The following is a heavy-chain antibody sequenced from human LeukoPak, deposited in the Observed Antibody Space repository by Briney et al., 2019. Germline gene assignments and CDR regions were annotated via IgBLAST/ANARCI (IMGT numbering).Heavy chain of an antibody. J-gene: IGHJ4*02. V-gene: IGHV3-11*04. Sequence: GGSLRLSCAASGFTFSDYYMSWIRQAPGKGLEWVSYISSSGSTIYYADSVKGRFTISRDNAKNSLYLQMNSLRAEDTAVYYCARDKYYDSSGYSSYYFDYWGQGTLVTVSS. CDR2: ISSSGSTI. CDR1: GFTFSDYY. D-gene: IGHD3-22*01. CDR3: ARDKYYDSSGYSSYYFDY.